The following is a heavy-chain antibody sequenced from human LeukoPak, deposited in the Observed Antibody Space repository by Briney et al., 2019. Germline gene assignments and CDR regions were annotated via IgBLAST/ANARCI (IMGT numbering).Heavy chain of an antibody. CDR2: KKQDGSEK. CDR1: GFTFGSYW. J-gene: IGHJ4*02. CDR3: AREGISTTWSIHPVDY. V-gene: IGHV3-7*04. D-gene: IGHD6-13*01. Sequence: GGSLRLSCATSGFTFGSYWMGWVRQAPGKVLEWVAIKKQDGSEKYYVDSVKGRFTISRDNAKNSLYLQMNSLRAEDTAVYYCAREGISTTWSIHPVDYWGQGTLVTVSS.